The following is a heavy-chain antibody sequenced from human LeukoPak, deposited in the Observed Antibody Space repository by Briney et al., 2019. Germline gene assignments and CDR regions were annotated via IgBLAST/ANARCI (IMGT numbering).Heavy chain of an antibody. V-gene: IGHV1-18*01. Sequence: ASVKVSCKASGYTFTNYGISWVRQAPGQGLEYMGWISADNGDTNYAQKLQARVTTTTDTSTSTAYMELRSLRSDDTAVYYCARASLRFLEWLAPGYMDVWGKGTTVTVSS. CDR3: ARASLRFLEWLAPGYMDV. CDR1: GYTFTNYG. J-gene: IGHJ6*03. D-gene: IGHD3-3*01. CDR2: ISADNGDT.